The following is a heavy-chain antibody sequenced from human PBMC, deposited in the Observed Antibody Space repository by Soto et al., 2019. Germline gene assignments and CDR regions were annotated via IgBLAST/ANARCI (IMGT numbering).Heavy chain of an antibody. Sequence: ASVKVSCKASGYSFIGYYMHWVRQAPGQGLEWMGWINPKSGVTNYAQKFQGRVTTTSDTSITTAYMELSSLRSDDTAVYCCARRDVNWFDAWGQGTLVTVTS. J-gene: IGHJ5*02. CDR2: INPKSGVT. D-gene: IGHD2-21*02. CDR1: GYSFIGYY. V-gene: IGHV1-2*02. CDR3: ARRDVNWFDA.